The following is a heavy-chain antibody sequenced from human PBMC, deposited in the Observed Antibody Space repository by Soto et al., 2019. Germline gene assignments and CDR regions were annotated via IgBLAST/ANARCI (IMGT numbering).Heavy chain of an antibody. D-gene: IGHD3-10*01. CDR2: IIPIFGTA. Sequence: GASVKVSCKASGGTFSSYAISWVRQAPGQGLEWMGGIIPIFGTANYAQKFQGRVTITADESTSTAYMELSSLRSEDTAVYYCARLWFGELLNPGYYYGMGVRGQGTTVTVSS. J-gene: IGHJ6*02. CDR3: ARLWFGELLNPGYYYGMGV. CDR1: GGTFSSYA. V-gene: IGHV1-69*13.